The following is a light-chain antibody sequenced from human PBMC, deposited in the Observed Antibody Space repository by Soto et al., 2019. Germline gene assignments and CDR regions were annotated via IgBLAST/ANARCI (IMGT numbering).Light chain of an antibody. J-gene: IGKJ5*01. V-gene: IGKV3-20*01. CDR1: QSVSSSY. Sequence: EIVLMQSPGTLSLSPGERATLSCRASQSVSSSYLAWYQQKPGQAPRLLIYGASTRASGIPDRFSGSGTGTDFTLTISRVEPEDVAIYYCQQYSKSPITFGQGTRLEIK. CDR2: GAS. CDR3: QQYSKSPIT.